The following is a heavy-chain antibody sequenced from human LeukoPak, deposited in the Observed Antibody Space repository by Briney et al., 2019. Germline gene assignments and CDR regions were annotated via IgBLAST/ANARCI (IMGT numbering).Heavy chain of an antibody. CDR1: GGSISITTYY. CDR3: ASLGRVFSSIWYVYFDL. Sequence: SETLSLTCTVSGGSISITTYYWGWIRQPPGKGLEWIGSIYYSGSTYHNPSLRSRVAISVDTSKNQFSLKLSSVTAADTAMYYCASLGRVFSSIWYVYFDLWGRGTLVAVSS. V-gene: IGHV4-39*07. CDR2: IYYSGST. J-gene: IGHJ2*01. D-gene: IGHD6-13*01.